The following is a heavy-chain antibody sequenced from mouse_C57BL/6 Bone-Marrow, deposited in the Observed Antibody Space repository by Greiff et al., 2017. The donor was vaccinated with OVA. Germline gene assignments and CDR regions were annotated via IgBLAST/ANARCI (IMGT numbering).Heavy chain of an antibody. Sequence: VHLVESGPELVKPGASVKISCKASGYAFSSSWMNWVKQRPGKGLEWIGRIYPGDGDTNYNGKFKGKATLTADKSSSTAYMQLSSLTSEDSAVYFCARDYYGSRWYFDVWGTGTTVTVSS. D-gene: IGHD1-1*01. CDR1: GYAFSSSW. CDR3: ARDYYGSRWYFDV. V-gene: IGHV1-82*01. J-gene: IGHJ1*03. CDR2: IYPGDGDT.